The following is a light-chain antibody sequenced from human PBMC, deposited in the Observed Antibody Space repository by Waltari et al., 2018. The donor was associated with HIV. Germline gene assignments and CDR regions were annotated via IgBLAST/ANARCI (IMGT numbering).Light chain of an antibody. J-gene: IGKJ5*01. CDR3: QQSGSSIT. CDR1: QSVGSIY. Sequence: EIVLTQSPGTLSLSPGERVIISCMASQSVGSIYLNWYQQKPGQAPRVLIYGASSRATGIPDRFSGSGSGTDFSLTISRLEPEDFAVYYCQQSGSSITFGQGTRLEIK. CDR2: GAS. V-gene: IGKV3-20*01.